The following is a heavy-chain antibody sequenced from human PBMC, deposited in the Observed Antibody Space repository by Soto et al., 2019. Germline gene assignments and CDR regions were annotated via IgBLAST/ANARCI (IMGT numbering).Heavy chain of an antibody. V-gene: IGHV4-30-2*01. CDR3: ARSIVTPSAMFDH. J-gene: IGHJ5*02. CDR2: IYRTGQT. Sequence: TLSLTCAVSGGSVNRGGYSWRWIRQTPGKGLEWLAYIYRTGQTIYNPSLNSRATISLDEPNNQFSLHLTSVTAADTAVYYCARSIVTPSAMFDHWGQGLMVTVS. D-gene: IGHD2-2*01. CDR1: GGSVNRGGYS.